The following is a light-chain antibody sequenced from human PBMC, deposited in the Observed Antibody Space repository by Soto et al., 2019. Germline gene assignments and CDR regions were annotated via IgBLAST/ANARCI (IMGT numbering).Light chain of an antibody. CDR2: TAS. J-gene: IGKJ5*01. Sequence: DIQMTQSPSSLSASVGDRVTITCRASQGISNYLAWYQQKPGRGPKLLIYTASTLQSGVPSRFSGSGSGTDFTLTISSLQPEDVATYYCQKYNSAPLTFDQGTRLEIK. CDR3: QKYNSAPLT. CDR1: QGISNY. V-gene: IGKV1-27*01.